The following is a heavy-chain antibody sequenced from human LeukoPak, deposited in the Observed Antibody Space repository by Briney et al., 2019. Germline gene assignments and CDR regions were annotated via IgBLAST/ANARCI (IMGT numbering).Heavy chain of an antibody. D-gene: IGHD3-22*01. Sequence: GASVKVSCKASGYTFTSYDINWVRQATGQGLEWMGWISAYNGNTDYAQKLQGRVTMTTDKSTSTAYMELRSLRSDDTAVYYCARDADDYDSSGYYFHWGQGTLVTVSS. J-gene: IGHJ4*02. CDR3: ARDADDYDSSGYYFH. CDR1: GYTFTSYD. V-gene: IGHV1-18*01. CDR2: ISAYNGNT.